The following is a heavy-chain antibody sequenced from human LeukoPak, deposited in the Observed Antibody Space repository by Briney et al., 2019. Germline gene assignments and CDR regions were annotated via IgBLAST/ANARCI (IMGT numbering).Heavy chain of an antibody. Sequence: SETLSLTCTVSGGSISSGDYYWSWIRQPPGKGLEWIGYIYYRGSTYTNPSLKSRVSISADTSKNQFSLSLRSVTAADTAVYYCVSHPPATVTTGGWFDPWGQGILVTVSS. D-gene: IGHD4-17*01. CDR2: IYYRGST. J-gene: IGHJ5*02. CDR3: VSHPPATVTTGGWFDP. V-gene: IGHV4-30-4*01. CDR1: GGSISSGDYY.